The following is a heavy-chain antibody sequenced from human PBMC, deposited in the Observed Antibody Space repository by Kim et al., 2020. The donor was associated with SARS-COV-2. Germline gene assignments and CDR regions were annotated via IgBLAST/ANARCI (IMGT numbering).Heavy chain of an antibody. CDR1: GFTFSDYY. D-gene: IGHD5-12*01. Sequence: GGSLRLSCAASGFTFSDYYMSWIRQAPGKGLEWVSYISSSSSYTNYADSVKGRFTISRDNAKNSLYLQMNSLRAEDTAVYYCASLYGVAFDYWGQGTLVTVSS. CDR2: ISSSSSYT. CDR3: ASLYGVAFDY. J-gene: IGHJ4*02. V-gene: IGHV3-11*03.